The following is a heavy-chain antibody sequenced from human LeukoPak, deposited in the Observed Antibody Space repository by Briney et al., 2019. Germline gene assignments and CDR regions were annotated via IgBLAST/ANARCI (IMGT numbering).Heavy chain of an antibody. CDR3: TRDYFRTWDY. CDR1: GLTFRSSW. J-gene: IGHJ4*02. CDR2: MKDDGTEK. D-gene: IGHD1/OR15-1a*01. V-gene: IGHV3-7*01. Sequence: GGSLRLSCAASGLTFRSSWMSWVRHLPGKGLKWLANMKDDGTEKYYLDSVKGRFNISRDNAKNSLFLQMNSLRPEDTAVYYCTRDYFRTWDYWGQGTLVTLSS.